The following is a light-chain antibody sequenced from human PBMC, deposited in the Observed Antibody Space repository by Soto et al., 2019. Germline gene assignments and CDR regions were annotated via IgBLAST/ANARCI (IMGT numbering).Light chain of an antibody. CDR2: DDS. CDR1: IIGMES. Sequence: SYELTQPPSVSVAPGQTASIACGGYIIGMESVHWYQQKPGQAPVLVVYDDSDRHSGIPERFSGSRSGSTATLTISRVEGGDEADYYCQVWDSRSEVVVFGGGTQLTVL. J-gene: IGLJ2*01. CDR3: QVWDSRSEVVV. V-gene: IGLV3-21*02.